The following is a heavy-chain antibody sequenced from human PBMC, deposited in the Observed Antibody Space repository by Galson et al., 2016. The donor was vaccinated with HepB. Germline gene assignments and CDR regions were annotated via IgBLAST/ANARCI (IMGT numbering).Heavy chain of an antibody. Sequence: SLRLSCAASGLPFSTYSMNWVRQAPGKGLEWVSYIHSDSSYIYYADSVNGRFTISRDNAKNSLSLRMNSLRAEDTAVYYCVRDSHFGAFDIWGQGKMVTVSS. V-gene: IGHV3-21*01. J-gene: IGHJ3*02. CDR3: VRDSHFGAFDI. CDR1: GLPFSTYS. CDR2: IHSDSSYI. D-gene: IGHD3-10*01.